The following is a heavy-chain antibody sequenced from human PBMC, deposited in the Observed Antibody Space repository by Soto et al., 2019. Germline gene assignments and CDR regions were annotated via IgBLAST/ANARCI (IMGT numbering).Heavy chain of an antibody. D-gene: IGHD4-17*01. CDR3: ARDALPGYADYDVPSHYFYSYYMDV. CDR1: GFTFSRYG. J-gene: IGHJ6*03. CDR2: IWYDGNNK. V-gene: IGHV3-33*01. Sequence: GGSLRLSCEASGFTFSRYGVHWVRQAPGKGLEWVAIIWYDGNNKYYADSVKGRFTISRDNSKNTLYLQMNNLTTEDTAVYYCARDALPGYADYDVPSHYFYSYYMDVWGKGTTVTVSS.